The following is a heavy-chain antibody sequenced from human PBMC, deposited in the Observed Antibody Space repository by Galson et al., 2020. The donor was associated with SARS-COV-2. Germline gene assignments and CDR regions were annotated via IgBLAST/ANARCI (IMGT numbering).Heavy chain of an antibody. Sequence: SVKVSCKVSGGTFSNYAISWIRQAPGQGLAWLGGIIPMSGTADYAQNFQGRVTITADESTSTAYMELSSLRSEDTAVYYCATWMVPRFYGLDVWGQGTTVTVSS. CDR2: IIPMSGTA. V-gene: IGHV1-69*13. CDR1: GGTFSNYA. D-gene: IGHD3-10*01. CDR3: ATWMVPRFYGLDV. J-gene: IGHJ6*02.